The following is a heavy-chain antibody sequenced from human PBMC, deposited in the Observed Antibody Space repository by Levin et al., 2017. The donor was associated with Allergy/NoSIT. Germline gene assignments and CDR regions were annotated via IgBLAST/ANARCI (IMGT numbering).Heavy chain of an antibody. V-gene: IGHV4-39*01. D-gene: IGHD3-10*01. J-gene: IGHJ4*02. CDR1: GGSISSSNYY. CDR2: IYYSGST. Sequence: SQTLSLTCIVSGGSISSSNYYWGWIRRPPGKGLEWIGSIYYSGSTYYNPSLKSRVTISVDTSKNQFSLKLSSVTAADTAVYYCARGARGFGEHYFDFCGQGTLVTVSS. CDR3: ARGARGFGEHYFDF.